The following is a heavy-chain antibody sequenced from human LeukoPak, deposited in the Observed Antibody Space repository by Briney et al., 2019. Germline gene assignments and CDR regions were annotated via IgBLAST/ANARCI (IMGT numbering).Heavy chain of an antibody. CDR1: GYTFTAYY. D-gene: IGHD6-13*01. Sequence: ASMKVSCKASGYTFTAYYIHWVRQAPGQGLEWMGWISPNSGGTNYAQKFQGRDTMTRDTSISTAYMELSGLRSDDTAVYYCARDGVYSSSWYVDYLGQGTLVTVSS. V-gene: IGHV1-2*02. CDR3: ARDGVYSSSWYVDY. CDR2: ISPNSGGT. J-gene: IGHJ4*02.